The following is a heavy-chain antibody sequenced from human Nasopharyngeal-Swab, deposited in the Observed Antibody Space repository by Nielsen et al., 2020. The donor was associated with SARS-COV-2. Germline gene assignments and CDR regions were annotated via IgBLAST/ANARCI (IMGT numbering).Heavy chain of an antibody. V-gene: IGHV3-53*01. D-gene: IGHD3-9*01. CDR3: ARDPPHYDILTGYSPGGMDV. J-gene: IGHJ6*02. Sequence: WIRQPLGKGLEWVSVIYSGGSTYYADSVKGRFTISRDNSKNTLYLQMNSLRAEDTAVYYCARDPPHYDILTGYSPGGMDVWGQGTTVTVSS. CDR2: IYSGGST.